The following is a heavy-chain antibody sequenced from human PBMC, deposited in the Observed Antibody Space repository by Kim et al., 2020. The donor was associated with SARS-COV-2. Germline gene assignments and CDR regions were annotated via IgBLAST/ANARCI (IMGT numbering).Heavy chain of an antibody. CDR2: IYSSGST. V-gene: IGHV4-59*13. Sequence: SETLSLTCTVSGGSISSYYWSWIRQPPGKGLEWIGYIYSSGSTNYNPSLKSRVTISVQTSKNQFSLKMSSVTAADTAVYYCARAVAASNAFDIWGQGTMVTVSS. CDR1: GGSISSYY. D-gene: IGHD6-19*01. CDR3: ARAVAASNAFDI. J-gene: IGHJ3*02.